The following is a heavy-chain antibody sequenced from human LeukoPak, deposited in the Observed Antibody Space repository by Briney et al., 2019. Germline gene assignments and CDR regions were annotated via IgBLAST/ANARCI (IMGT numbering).Heavy chain of an antibody. Sequence: ASVKVSCKASGYTLKSYNIHWVRQAPGQGLEWMGVINPSGGSTTYAQKFKGRATMTGDPSTSTLYMELSSLRSEDTAVYFCTRVGETEGAYYDTSAYHYWGQGTLVTVSS. CDR1: GYTLKSYN. CDR3: TRVGETEGAYYDTSAYHY. J-gene: IGHJ4*02. D-gene: IGHD3-22*01. V-gene: IGHV1-46*02. CDR2: INPSGGST.